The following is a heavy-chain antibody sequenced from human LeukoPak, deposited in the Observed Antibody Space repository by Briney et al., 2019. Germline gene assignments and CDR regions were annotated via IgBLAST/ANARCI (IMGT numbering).Heavy chain of an antibody. CDR2: IYHSGST. V-gene: IGHV4-38-2*02. D-gene: IGHD3-10*01. CDR3: ARVLPGSESDY. Sequence: SETLSLTCTVSGYSISSGYYWGCSRQPPGKGLEWIGSIYHSGSTYYNPSLKSRVTISVDTSKNQFSLKLSSVTAVDTALYYCARVLPGSESDYWGQGTLVTVSS. CDR1: GYSISSGYY. J-gene: IGHJ4*02.